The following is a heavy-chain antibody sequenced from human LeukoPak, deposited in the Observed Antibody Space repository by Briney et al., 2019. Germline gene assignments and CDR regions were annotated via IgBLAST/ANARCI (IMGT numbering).Heavy chain of an antibody. D-gene: IGHD1-26*01. CDR2: ISSTVSTT. CDR1: GFTFNNYY. Sequence: GGSLRLSCAASGFTFNNYYMSWIRQAPGKGLEWISYISSTVSTTYYADSVKGRFTISRDNAKNSLYLQMNSLRAEDTAVYYCAKLGRSDYYYGMDVWGQGTTVTVSS. J-gene: IGHJ6*02. V-gene: IGHV3-11*01. CDR3: AKLGRSDYYYGMDV.